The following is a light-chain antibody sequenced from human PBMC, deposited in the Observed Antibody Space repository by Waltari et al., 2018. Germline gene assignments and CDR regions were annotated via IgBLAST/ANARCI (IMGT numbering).Light chain of an antibody. CDR3: QQYGSSPFT. CDR2: AAS. J-gene: IGKJ3*01. V-gene: IGKV3-20*01. CDR1: ESVRNSA. Sequence: EIVLTQSPGTLSLSPGERATLSCRASESVRNSALAWYQQKHGQAPRFLIYAASSRATGIPDRFSGSGFGTDFILTISRLEPEDFGVYYCQQYGSSPFTFGPGTRLDI.